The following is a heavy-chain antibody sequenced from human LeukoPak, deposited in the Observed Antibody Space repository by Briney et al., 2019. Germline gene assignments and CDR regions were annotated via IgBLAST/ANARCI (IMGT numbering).Heavy chain of an antibody. CDR3: AGGTSSWYFPFDY. D-gene: IGHD6-13*01. CDR1: GGSFSGYY. J-gene: IGHJ4*02. V-gene: IGHV4-34*01. Sequence: PSETLSLTCAVYGGSFSGYYWSWVRQPPGKGLEWIGEINHSGSTNYNPSLKSRVTISVDTSKNQFSLKLSSVTAADTAVYYCAGGTSSWYFPFDYWGQGTLVTVSS. CDR2: INHSGST.